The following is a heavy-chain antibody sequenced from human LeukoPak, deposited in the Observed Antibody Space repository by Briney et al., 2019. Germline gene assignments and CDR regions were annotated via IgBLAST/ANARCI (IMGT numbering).Heavy chain of an antibody. Sequence: GGSLRLSCAASGFTVSSNYMSWVRQAPGKGLEWVSVIYSGGSTYHADSVKGRFTISRDNSKNTLYLQMNSLRAEDTAVYYCARDGRYFDWLLSFDYWGQGTLVTVSS. CDR2: IYSGGST. CDR1: GFTVSSNY. CDR3: ARDGRYFDWLLSFDY. J-gene: IGHJ4*02. V-gene: IGHV3-66*01. D-gene: IGHD3-9*01.